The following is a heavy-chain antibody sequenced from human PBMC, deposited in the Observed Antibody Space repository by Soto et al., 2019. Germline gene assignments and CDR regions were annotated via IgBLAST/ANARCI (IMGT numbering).Heavy chain of an antibody. CDR3: VRRLVSATGIDWFDP. CDR1: GYTFTSYG. Sequence: QVQLVQSGTEVKKPGASVKVSCKASGYTFTSYGIHWVRQAPGQRLEWMGWINAANGDTKYSPKFQGRVTITRDTSASTAYMELSSLSSEDTAVYYCVRRLVSATGIDWFDPWGQGTLVTVSS. D-gene: IGHD6-13*01. V-gene: IGHV1-3*01. J-gene: IGHJ5*02. CDR2: INAANGDT.